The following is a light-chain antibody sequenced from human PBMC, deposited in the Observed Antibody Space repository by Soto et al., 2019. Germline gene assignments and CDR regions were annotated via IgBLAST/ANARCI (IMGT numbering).Light chain of an antibody. CDR3: QQYAHSPLT. Sequence: EIVLTQSPATLSLSPGERATLSCGASQSIDKNYLGWYQQKPGLAPRLLIYDVSNRATGIPDRFSGSGSGTDFTLTVTRLEPEDFAVYYCQQYAHSPLTFGGGTKVDNK. V-gene: IGKV3D-20*01. CDR2: DVS. CDR1: QSIDKNY. J-gene: IGKJ4*01.